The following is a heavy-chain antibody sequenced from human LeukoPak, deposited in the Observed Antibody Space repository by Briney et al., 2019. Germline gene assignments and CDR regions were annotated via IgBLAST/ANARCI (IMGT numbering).Heavy chain of an antibody. CDR3: ARGGVYSDYVDY. V-gene: IGHV3-64*01. J-gene: IGHJ4*02. Sequence: GGSLRLSCAASGFTFSSYAIHWVRQAPGKGLEYVSAISSNGGSTYYANSVKGRFTISRDNSKNTAYLQMGSLRVEDMAVYYCARGGVYSDYVDYWGQGTLVTVSS. D-gene: IGHD4-11*01. CDR2: ISSNGGST. CDR1: GFTFSSYA.